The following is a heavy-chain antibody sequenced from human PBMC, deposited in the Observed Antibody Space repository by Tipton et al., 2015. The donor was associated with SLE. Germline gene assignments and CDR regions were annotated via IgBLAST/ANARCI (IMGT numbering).Heavy chain of an antibody. Sequence: SLRLSCAASGFTFSNYWMHWVRQAPGKGLEWVSRISTDGSRTTYADSVKGRFTISRDNANNTLSLQVNSLRPDDTAVYYCARDGIASRRDFEYWGQGTLVTVSS. CDR2: ISTDGSRT. J-gene: IGHJ4*02. D-gene: IGHD6-6*01. V-gene: IGHV3-74*03. CDR1: GFTFSNYW. CDR3: ARDGIASRRDFEY.